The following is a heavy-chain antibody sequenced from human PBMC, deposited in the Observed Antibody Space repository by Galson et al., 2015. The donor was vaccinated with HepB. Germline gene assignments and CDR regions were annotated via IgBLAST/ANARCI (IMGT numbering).Heavy chain of an antibody. CDR3: ARDLEEWLLYRRAPGRY. Sequence: SVKVSCKASGYTFTSYGISWVRQAPGQGLEWMGWISAYNGNTNYAQKLQGRVTMTTDTSTSTAYMELRSLRSDDTAVYYCARDLEEWLLYRRAPGRYWGQGTLITVSS. CDR1: GYTFTSYG. J-gene: IGHJ4*02. CDR2: ISAYNGNT. D-gene: IGHD3-3*01. V-gene: IGHV1-18*01.